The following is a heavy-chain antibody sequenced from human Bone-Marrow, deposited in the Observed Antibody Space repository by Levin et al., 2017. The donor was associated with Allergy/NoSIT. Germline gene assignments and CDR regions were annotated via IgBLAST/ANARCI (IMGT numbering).Heavy chain of an antibody. Sequence: GESLKISCVASGILVTTKYMTWVRQAPGKGLEWGSVIYSGGSTIYADPVKGRFTISRDNSTNTVFLQMNTLRAEDTAVYYCAVSELVGVTAGFEICGQGTMVTVAS. CDR1: GILVTTKY. D-gene: IGHD1-26*01. J-gene: IGHJ3*02. CDR2: IYSGGST. V-gene: IGHV3-53*01. CDR3: AVSELVGVTAGFEI.